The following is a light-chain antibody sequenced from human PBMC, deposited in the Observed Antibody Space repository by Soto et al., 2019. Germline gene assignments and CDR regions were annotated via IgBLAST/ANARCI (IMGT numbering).Light chain of an antibody. CDR3: QHYGDSPGFT. CDR1: QSVNRY. Sequence: EIVWTQSPATLSLSPGERATPSCWASQSVNRYLVWYQQKPCQAPRLLMYDASKRATGIPARFSGSGSGTDFTLTISSLEPEDFAVYYCQHYGDSPGFTFGPGTKVDIK. J-gene: IGKJ3*01. CDR2: DAS. V-gene: IGKV3-11*01.